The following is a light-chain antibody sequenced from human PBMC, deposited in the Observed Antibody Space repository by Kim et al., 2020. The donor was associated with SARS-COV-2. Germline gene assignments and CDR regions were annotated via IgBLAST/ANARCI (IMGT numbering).Light chain of an antibody. V-gene: IGKV3-20*01. Sequence: ESVLTQSPGTLSFSPGERATVSCRASQSIDSKYLAWYQQKFGQPPRLLIYGASNRATGIPDRLSGGGYATNFTLTNARLGPEGFAVYYCQQCGSFGFTCGREPKREI. CDR1: QSIDSKY. J-gene: IGKJ2*01. CDR3: QQCGSFGFT. CDR2: GAS.